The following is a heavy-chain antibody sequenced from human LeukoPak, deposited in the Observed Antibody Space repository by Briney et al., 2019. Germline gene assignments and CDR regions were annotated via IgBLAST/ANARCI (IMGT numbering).Heavy chain of an antibody. CDR3: TTKYSSSSGDY. J-gene: IGHJ4*02. D-gene: IGHD6-13*01. CDR1: GFTFSNAW. V-gene: IGHV3-15*01. CDR2: IKSKTDGGTT. Sequence: GGSLRLSCAASGFTFSNAWMSWVRQAPGKGLEWVGRIKSKTDGGTTNYAAPVKGRFTISRDDSKNTLYLQMNSLKTEDTAVYYCTTKYSSSSGDYWGQGTLVTVSS.